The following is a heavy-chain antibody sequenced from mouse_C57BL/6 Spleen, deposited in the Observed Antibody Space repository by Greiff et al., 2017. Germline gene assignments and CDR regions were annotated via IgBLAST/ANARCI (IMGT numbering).Heavy chain of an antibody. CDR1: GYTFTDYY. V-gene: IGHV1-75*01. CDR3: ARTYYYGSGHFDV. Sequence: VQLQQSGPELVKPGASVKISCKASGYTFTDYYINWVKQRPGQGLEWIGWIFPGSGSTYYNEKFKGKATLTVDKSSSTAYMLLSSLTSDDSAVYFGARTYYYGSGHFDVWGTGTTVTVSS. J-gene: IGHJ1*03. CDR2: IFPGSGST. D-gene: IGHD1-1*01.